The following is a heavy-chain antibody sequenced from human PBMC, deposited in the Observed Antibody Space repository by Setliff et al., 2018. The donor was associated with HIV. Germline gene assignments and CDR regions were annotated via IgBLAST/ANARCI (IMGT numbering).Heavy chain of an antibody. Sequence: SETLSLTCTVSGDYIGSRAYYWAWIRQPPGKGLEWIATTYYTGNSYYNLSLQSRVSISVDTSNNQFSLKLHSVSTSDRGVYFCARLGESGYDFRGFFDFWGPGMLVTVSS. CDR3: ARLGESGYDFRGFFDF. CDR2: TYYTGNS. J-gene: IGHJ4*02. D-gene: IGHD5-12*01. CDR1: GDYIGSRAYY. V-gene: IGHV4-39*01.